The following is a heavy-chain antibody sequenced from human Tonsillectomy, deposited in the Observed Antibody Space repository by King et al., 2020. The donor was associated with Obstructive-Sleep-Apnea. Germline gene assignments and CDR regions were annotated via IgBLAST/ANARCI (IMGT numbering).Heavy chain of an antibody. Sequence: LQLQESGPGLVKPSETLSLTCTVSGGSISSSSCFWGWIRQPPGKGLEWIGNIYYAGSTYYNPSLKSRVTISVDTSKKQFSLRLSSVTAADTAVYYCARVDGESETRVFDYWGQGTLVIVSS. D-gene: IGHD2-21*01. CDR2: IYYAGST. J-gene: IGHJ4*02. V-gene: IGHV4-39*07. CDR1: GGSISSSSCF. CDR3: ARVDGESETRVFDY.